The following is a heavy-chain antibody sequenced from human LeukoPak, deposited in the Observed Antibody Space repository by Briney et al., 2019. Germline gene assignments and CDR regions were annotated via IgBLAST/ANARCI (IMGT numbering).Heavy chain of an antibody. V-gene: IGHV3-23*05. CDR3: MTAAGYNFGQY. D-gene: IGHD5-18*01. CDR2: LYIGGNT. Sequence: GGSLRLSCAASGFTFSSYTMSWVRQAPGKGLEWVSALYIGGNTYYADSVRGRFTISRDNSKNTLYLQMNSLRAEDTAIYYCMTAAGYNFGQYWGQGTLVTVSS. J-gene: IGHJ4*02. CDR1: GFTFSSYT.